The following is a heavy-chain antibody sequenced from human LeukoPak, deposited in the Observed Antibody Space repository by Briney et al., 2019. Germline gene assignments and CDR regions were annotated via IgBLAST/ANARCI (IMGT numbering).Heavy chain of an antibody. Sequence: GRSLRLSCAASGFTFSSYAMHWVRQAPGKGLEWVAVISYDGSNKYYADSVKGRFTISRDNSKNTLYLQMISLRAEDTAVYYCARMVNTAMAGPHYYYYGMDVWGQGTTVTVSS. CDR1: GFTFSSYA. CDR3: ARMVNTAMAGPHYYYYGMDV. CDR2: ISYDGSNK. J-gene: IGHJ6*02. V-gene: IGHV3-30-3*01. D-gene: IGHD5-18*01.